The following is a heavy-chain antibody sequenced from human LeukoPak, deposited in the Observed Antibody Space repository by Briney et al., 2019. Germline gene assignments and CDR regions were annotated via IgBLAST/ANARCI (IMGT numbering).Heavy chain of an antibody. CDR1: GFTFSSYE. D-gene: IGHD3-10*01. Sequence: GGTLRLSCAASGFTFSSYEMNWVRQAPGKGLEWVSYISSSGSTIYYADSVKDRFTISRDNAKNSLFLQMNSLRAEDTAVYYCARGGFTLVRGYYYYYMDVWGKGTTVTISS. CDR3: ARGGFTLVRGYYYYYMDV. J-gene: IGHJ6*03. CDR2: ISSSGSTI. V-gene: IGHV3-48*03.